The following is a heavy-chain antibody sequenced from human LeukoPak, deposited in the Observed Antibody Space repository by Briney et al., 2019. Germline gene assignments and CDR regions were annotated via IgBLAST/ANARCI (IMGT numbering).Heavy chain of an antibody. V-gene: IGHV4-59*01. J-gene: IGHJ2*01. CDR2: IYYSGST. Sequence: SETLSLTCTVSGGSISSYYWSWIRQPPGKGLEWIGYIYYSGSTNYNPSLKSRVTISVDTSKNQFSLKLSSVAAADTAVYYCAIVVWFFDLWGRGTLVTVSS. CDR3: AIVVWFFDL. CDR1: GGSISSYY.